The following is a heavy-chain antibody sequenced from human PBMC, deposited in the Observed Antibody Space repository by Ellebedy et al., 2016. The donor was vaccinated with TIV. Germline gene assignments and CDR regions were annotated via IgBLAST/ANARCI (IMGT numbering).Heavy chain of an antibody. V-gene: IGHV3-30*18. D-gene: IGHD1-1*01. CDR1: GFTLSSYG. J-gene: IGHJ4*02. CDR2: ISYDGGNK. Sequence: GGSLRLSXEASGFTLSSYGMHWVRQAPGKGLEWVAVISYDGGNKYYADSVKGRFTISRDNSKNTLYLQMNSLRAEDTAMYYCAKDGRDYYFDYWGQGTLVTVSS. CDR3: AKDGRDYYFDY.